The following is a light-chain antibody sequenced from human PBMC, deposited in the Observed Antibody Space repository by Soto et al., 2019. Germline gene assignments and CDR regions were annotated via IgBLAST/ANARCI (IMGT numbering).Light chain of an antibody. CDR1: SSNIGSNT. CDR2: SNN. Sequence: QSVLPQPPSASGTPGQRVTISCSGTSSNIGSNTVIWYQQLPGTAPKLLIYSNNQRPSGVPDRFSGSKSGTSASLAISGLQYEDEADYYCVAWDDILKGGVFGGWSKRTVL. J-gene: IGLJ2*01. V-gene: IGLV1-44*01. CDR3: VAWDDILKGGV.